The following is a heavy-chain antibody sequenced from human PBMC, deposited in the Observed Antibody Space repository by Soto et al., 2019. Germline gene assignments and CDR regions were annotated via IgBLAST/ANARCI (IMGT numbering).Heavy chain of an antibody. CDR1: VYFLSSYG. J-gene: IGHJ4*02. Sequence: AAVTVPCKDSVYFLSSYGISWVRLAPGEGREWMGWISAYKGDRKYAQILQGRVTMTTDTSTRTAYLELRSLTSDDTAVYYCMRVSVAETLPLSHGFDYWGQGTLVTVSS. CDR3: MRVSVAETLPLSHGFDY. CDR2: ISAYKGDR. D-gene: IGHD6-19*01. V-gene: IGHV1-18*01.